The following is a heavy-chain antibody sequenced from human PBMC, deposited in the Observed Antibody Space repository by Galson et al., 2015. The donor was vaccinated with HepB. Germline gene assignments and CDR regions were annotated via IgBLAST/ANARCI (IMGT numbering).Heavy chain of an antibody. CDR1: GFTFSSYG. Sequence: SLRLSCAASGFTFSSYGMHWVRQAPGKGLEWVAFIRYDGSNKYYADSVKGRFTISRDNSKNTLYLQMNSLRAEDTAVYYCAKDRPPLYGDLGPFDYWGQGTLVTVSS. V-gene: IGHV3-30*02. CDR3: AKDRPPLYGDLGPFDY. J-gene: IGHJ4*02. D-gene: IGHD4-17*01. CDR2: IRYDGSNK.